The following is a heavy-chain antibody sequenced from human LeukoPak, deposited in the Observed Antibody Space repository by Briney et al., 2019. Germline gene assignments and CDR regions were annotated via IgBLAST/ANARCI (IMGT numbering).Heavy chain of an antibody. CDR2: INPNSGGT. CDR3: MREVGSINWYAY. Sequence: ASVKVSCKAFGYTFTDCYMHWVRQAPGQGLEWIGWINPNSGGTNYAQKFQGRVTMTRDTSISTAYIEVSRLRADDTAVYYCMREVGSINWYAYWGQGTLVTVSS. V-gene: IGHV1-2*02. J-gene: IGHJ5*01. D-gene: IGHD6-13*01. CDR1: GYTFTDCY.